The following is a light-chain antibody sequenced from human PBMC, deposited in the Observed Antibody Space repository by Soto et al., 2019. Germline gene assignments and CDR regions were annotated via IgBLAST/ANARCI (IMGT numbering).Light chain of an antibody. CDR3: AAWDDSLSGQV. CDR2: RNN. J-gene: IGLJ2*01. Sequence: QSVLTQPPSASGTPGQRVTISCSGSSSNIGSNYVYWYQQLPGRAPKLLISRNNQRPSGVPDRFSGSKSGTSASLAISGLWSEDEADYYCAAWDDSLSGQVFGGGTKLTVL. V-gene: IGLV1-47*03. CDR1: SSNIGSNY.